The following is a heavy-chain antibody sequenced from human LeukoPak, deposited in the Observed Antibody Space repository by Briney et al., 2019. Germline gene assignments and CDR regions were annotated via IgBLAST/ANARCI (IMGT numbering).Heavy chain of an antibody. V-gene: IGHV4-34*01. Sequence: SETLSLTCTVSGGSLSSYYWSWIRQPPGKGLEWIGEINHSGSTNYNPSLKSRVTISVDTSKNQFSLKLSSVTAADTAVYYCARSLSGYDYWGQGTLVTVSS. CDR1: GGSLSSYY. J-gene: IGHJ4*02. CDR3: ARSLSGYDY. D-gene: IGHD5-12*01. CDR2: INHSGST.